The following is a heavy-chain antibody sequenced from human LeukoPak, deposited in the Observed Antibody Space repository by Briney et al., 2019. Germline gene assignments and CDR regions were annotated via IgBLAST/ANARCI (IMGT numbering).Heavy chain of an antibody. CDR2: TYYRSTWYN. J-gene: IGHJ5*02. D-gene: IGHD2-2*01. CDR3: ARRLTQYDCFDP. CDR1: GDGVSSNSVT. Sequence: SQTLSLTCAISGDGVSSNSVTWNWIRQSPSRGLEWLGRTYYRSTWYNDYAVSVRGRITVNPDTSKNQFSLHLKSVTPEDTAVYYCARRLTQYDCFDPWGQGILVTVSS. V-gene: IGHV6-1*01.